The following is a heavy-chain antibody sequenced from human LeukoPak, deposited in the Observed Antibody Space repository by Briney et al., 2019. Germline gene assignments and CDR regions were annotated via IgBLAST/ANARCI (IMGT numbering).Heavy chain of an antibody. Sequence: SVRVSCKASRGTFSGYAISAVRQAPGQGLEWMGGIIPIFGTANYAQKFQGRVTITADESTSTAYMELSSLRSEDTAVYYCARTVGPYRSDAFDIWGQGTMVTVSS. CDR1: RGTFSGYA. CDR2: IIPIFGTA. J-gene: IGHJ3*02. D-gene: IGHD4-23*01. V-gene: IGHV1-69*13. CDR3: ARTVGPYRSDAFDI.